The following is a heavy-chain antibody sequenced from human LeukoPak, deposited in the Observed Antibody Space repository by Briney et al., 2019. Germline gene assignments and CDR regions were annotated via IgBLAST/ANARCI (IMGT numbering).Heavy chain of an antibody. Sequence: SETLSLTCAVYGGSFSGYYWSWIRQPPGKGLEWIGEINHSGSTNYNPSLKSRVTISVDTSKNQFSLKLSSVTAADTAVYYCARVSPRGYSYGYRGWFDPWGQGTLVTVSS. CDR2: INHSGST. CDR3: ARVSPRGYSYGYRGWFDP. D-gene: IGHD5-18*01. J-gene: IGHJ5*02. CDR1: GGSFSGYY. V-gene: IGHV4-34*01.